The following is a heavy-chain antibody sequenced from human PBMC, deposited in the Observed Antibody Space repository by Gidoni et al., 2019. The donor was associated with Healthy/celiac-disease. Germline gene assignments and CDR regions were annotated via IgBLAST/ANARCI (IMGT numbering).Heavy chain of an antibody. V-gene: IGHV3-21*01. J-gene: IGHJ6*03. CDR3: ARDRLRGLDGRFEGMDV. Sequence: EVQLEESGGGLVKPGGSLRLSCAASGFTFSSYSMNWVRQAPGKGLEWVSSISSSSSYIYYADSVKGRFTISRDNAKNSLYLQMNSLRAEDTAVYYCARDRLRGLDGRFEGMDVWGKGTTVTVSS. CDR2: ISSSSSYI. CDR1: GFTFSSYS. D-gene: IGHD3-3*01.